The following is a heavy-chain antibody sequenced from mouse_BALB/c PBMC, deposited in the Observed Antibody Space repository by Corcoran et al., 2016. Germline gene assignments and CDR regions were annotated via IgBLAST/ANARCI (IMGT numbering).Heavy chain of an antibody. CDR2: INTYTGEP. CDR3: ARPSRLDYAMDY. V-gene: IGHV9-1*02. CDR1: GYTFTNYG. Sequence: QIQLVQSGPELKKPGETVKISCKASGYTFTNYGMNWVKQAPGKGLKWMGWINTYTGEPTYADDFKGRFAFSLETSASTAYLQINNLKNEDMATYFCARPSRLDYAMDYWGQGTSVTVSS. J-gene: IGHJ4*01.